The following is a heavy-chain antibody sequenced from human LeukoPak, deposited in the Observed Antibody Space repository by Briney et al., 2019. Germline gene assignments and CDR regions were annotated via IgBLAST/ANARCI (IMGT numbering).Heavy chain of an antibody. J-gene: IGHJ3*02. CDR2: ISSSGSTI. CDR3: ARTRSGYYYPDAFDI. V-gene: IGHV3-11*01. CDR1: GFTFSDYY. Sequence: GGSLGLSCAASGFTFSDYYMSWIRQAPGKGLEWVSYISSSGSTIYYADSVKGRFTISRDNAKNSLYLQMNSLRAEDTAVYYCARTRSGYYYPDAFDIWGQGTMATVSS. D-gene: IGHD3-22*01.